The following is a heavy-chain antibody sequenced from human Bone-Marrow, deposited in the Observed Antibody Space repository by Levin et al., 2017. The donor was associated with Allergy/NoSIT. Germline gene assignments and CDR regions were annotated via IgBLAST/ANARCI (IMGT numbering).Heavy chain of an antibody. CDR1: GFSLTTTGLS. J-gene: IGHJ6*04. CDR2: IDWDGEK. V-gene: IGHV2-70*13. D-gene: IGHD1-1*01. CDR3: ARAIVRGTPYYYHGLDV. Sequence: GSGPTLVKPTQTLTLTCTFSGFSLTTTGLSVNWVRQPPGKALEWLAIIDWDGEKYYSTSLKTRLTISRDTSKNQVVLTMTNMDPVDTATYFCARAIVRGTPYYYHGLDVWGEGTTVTVSS.